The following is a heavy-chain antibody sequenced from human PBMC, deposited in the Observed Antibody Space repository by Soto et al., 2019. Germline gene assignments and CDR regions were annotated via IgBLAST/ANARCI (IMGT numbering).Heavy chain of an antibody. CDR3: ARERQSSGWLDAFDI. Sequence: EVQLVESGGGLVQPGGSLRLSCAASGFTVSSNYMSWVRQAPGKGLEWVSVIFTGGSRYYADSVKGRFTISRHSSMNTVYLQMDSLRAADTAVYYCARERQSSGWLDAFDIWGQGTMVTVSS. J-gene: IGHJ3*02. CDR1: GFTVSSNY. D-gene: IGHD6-19*01. V-gene: IGHV3-53*04. CDR2: IFTGGSR.